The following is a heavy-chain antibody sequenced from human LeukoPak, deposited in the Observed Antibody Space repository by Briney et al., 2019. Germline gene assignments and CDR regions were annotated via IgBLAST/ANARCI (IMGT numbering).Heavy chain of an antibody. D-gene: IGHD3-10*01. V-gene: IGHV3-48*03. CDR1: GFTFSNYE. CDR2: TSSSGSTI. J-gene: IGHJ4*02. Sequence: PGGSLRLSCAASGFTFSNYEMNWVRQTPGKGLEWVSYTSSSGSTIYYADSVKGRFTISRDNANNSLSLQMNSLRAEDTAVYYCARDREIDYWGQGTLVTVSS. CDR3: ARDREIDY.